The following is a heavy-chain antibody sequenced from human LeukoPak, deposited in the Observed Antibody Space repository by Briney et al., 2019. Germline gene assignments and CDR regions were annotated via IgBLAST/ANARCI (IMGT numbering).Heavy chain of an antibody. J-gene: IGHJ5*01. D-gene: IGHD2-21*01. Sequence: ASVKVSCQASGYTFTGYYMHWVRQAPGQGLEWRGWINPNSGGTNYAQKVQGWVTMTRDTSMSTAYLKLSRLRSDDTAIYYCARERTPIALKINIIFDCWGQGTLVTVS. V-gene: IGHV1-2*04. CDR1: GYTFTGYY. CDR2: INPNSGGT. CDR3: ARERTPIALKINIIFDC.